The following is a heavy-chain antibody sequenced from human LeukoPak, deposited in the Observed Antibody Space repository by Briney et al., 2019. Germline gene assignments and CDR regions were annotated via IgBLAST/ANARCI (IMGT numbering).Heavy chain of an antibody. V-gene: IGHV4-61*02. J-gene: IGHJ4*02. CDR2: IYTSGST. CDR3: ARARGYSYGYVDY. D-gene: IGHD5-18*01. Sequence: PSETLSLTCTVSGGSISSGSYYWSWIRQPAGKGLEWIGRIYTSGSTNYNPSLKSRVTISVDTSKNQFSLKLSSVTAADTAVYYCARARGYSYGYVDYWGQGTLVTVSS. CDR1: GGSISSGSYY.